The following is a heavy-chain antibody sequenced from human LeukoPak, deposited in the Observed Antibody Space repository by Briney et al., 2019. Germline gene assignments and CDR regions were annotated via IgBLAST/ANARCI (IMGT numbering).Heavy chain of an antibody. Sequence: GGSLRLSCAASGFTFSNAWMSWVRQAPGKGLEWVGRIKSKTDGGTTDYAAPVKGRFAFSRDDSKNTLYLQMNSLKTEDTAVYFCATERYSSHRFNYWGQGTLVTVSS. CDR1: GFTFSNAW. D-gene: IGHD6-19*01. CDR2: IKSKTDGGTT. J-gene: IGHJ4*02. V-gene: IGHV3-15*01. CDR3: ATERYSSHRFNY.